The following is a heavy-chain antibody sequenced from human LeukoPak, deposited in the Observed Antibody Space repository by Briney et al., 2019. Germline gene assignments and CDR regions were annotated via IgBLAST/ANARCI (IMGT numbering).Heavy chain of an antibody. D-gene: IGHD3-9*01. CDR1: GFTFSNYA. CDR3: ACEDLGYRAGYHYFDY. V-gene: IGHV3-30*04. J-gene: IGHJ4*02. CDR2: ISYDGSNK. Sequence: GRSLRLSCAASGFTFSNYAMHWVRQAPGKGLEGGAVISYDGSNKYYADAAKGRFTISRDNSKNTLYLQMNILRVKDSALYFFACEDLGYRAGYHYFDYWGQGTLVTVSS.